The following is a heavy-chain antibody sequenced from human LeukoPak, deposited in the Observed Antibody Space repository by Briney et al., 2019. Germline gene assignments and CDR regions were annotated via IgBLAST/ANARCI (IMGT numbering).Heavy chain of an antibody. V-gene: IGHV1-46*01. Sequence: APVKVSCKASGYTFTSYYMHWVRQAPGQGLEWMGIINPSGGSTSYAQKFQGRVTMTRDTSTSTVYMELSSLRSEDTAVYYCARRYYDFWSAPDAFDIWGQGTMVTVSS. D-gene: IGHD3-3*01. CDR2: INPSGGST. J-gene: IGHJ3*02. CDR1: GYTFTSYY. CDR3: ARRYYDFWSAPDAFDI.